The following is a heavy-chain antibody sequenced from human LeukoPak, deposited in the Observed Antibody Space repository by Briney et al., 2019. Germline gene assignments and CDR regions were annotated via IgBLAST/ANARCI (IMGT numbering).Heavy chain of an antibody. CDR3: ADIRGFDY. Sequence: GSLRLSCAASGFTFSSYAMHWVRQAPGKGLEWVAVIPYDGSNKYYADSVKGRFTISRDNSKNTLYLQMNSLRAEDTAVYYCADIRGFDYWGQGTLVTVSS. CDR1: GFTFSSYA. J-gene: IGHJ4*02. CDR2: IPYDGSNK. V-gene: IGHV3-30*04.